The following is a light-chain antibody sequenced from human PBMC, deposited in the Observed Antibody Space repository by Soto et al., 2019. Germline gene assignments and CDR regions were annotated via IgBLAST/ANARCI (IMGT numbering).Light chain of an antibody. CDR3: QTWGTXXQV. V-gene: IGLV4-69*01. J-gene: IGLJ3*02. CDR2: LNSDGSH. Sequence: QSVLTQSPSASASLGASVKLTCTLSSGHSSYAIAWHQQQPEKGPRYLMKLNSDGSHSKGDGIPDRFSGSSSGAGRYLTIXXXQSEXEADYYCQTWGTXXQVFGGGT. CDR1: SGHSSYA.